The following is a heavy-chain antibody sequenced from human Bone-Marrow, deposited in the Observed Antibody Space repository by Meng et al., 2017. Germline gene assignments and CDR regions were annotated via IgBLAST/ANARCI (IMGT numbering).Heavy chain of an antibody. CDR2: IYYSGST. D-gene: IGHD3-10*01. CDR1: GGSISSSSYY. V-gene: IGHV4-39*07. Sequence: SETLSLTCTVSGGSISSSSYYWGWIRQPPGKGLEWIGSIYYSGSTYYNPSLKSRVTISVDTSKNQFSLKLSSVTAADTAVYYCARDFGPPWFGELFHYGRDVWGQGTTVTVSS. CDR3: ARDFGPPWFGELFHYGRDV. J-gene: IGHJ6*02.